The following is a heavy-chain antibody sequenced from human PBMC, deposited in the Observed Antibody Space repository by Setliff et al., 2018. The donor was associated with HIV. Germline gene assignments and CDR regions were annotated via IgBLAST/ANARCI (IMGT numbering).Heavy chain of an antibody. Sequence: GGSLRLSCAASGFTFSSYWMHWVRQAPGKGLVWVSRINGDGSSTTYADSVKGRFTISRDNAKNTLYLQMNSLRAEDTAVYYCARGGSYYYMDVWGKGTTVTSP. V-gene: IGHV3-74*01. CDR2: INGDGSST. CDR1: GFTFSSYW. D-gene: IGHD1-26*01. J-gene: IGHJ6*03. CDR3: ARGGSYYYMDV.